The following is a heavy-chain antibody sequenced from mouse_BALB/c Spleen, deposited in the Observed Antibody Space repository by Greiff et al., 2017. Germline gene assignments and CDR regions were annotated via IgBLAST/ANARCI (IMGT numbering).Heavy chain of an antibody. V-gene: IGHV5-6-4*01. CDR1: GFTFSSYT. Sequence: VQLKESGGGLVKPGGSLKLSCAASGFTFSSYTMSWVRQTPEKRLEWVATISSGGSYTYYPDSVKGRFTISRDNAKNTLYLQMSSLKSEDTAMYYCTRDTHVPQRYPVGAMDYWGQGTSVTVSS. CDR2: ISSGGSYT. D-gene: IGHD2-14*01. J-gene: IGHJ4*01. CDR3: TRDTHVPQRYPVGAMDY.